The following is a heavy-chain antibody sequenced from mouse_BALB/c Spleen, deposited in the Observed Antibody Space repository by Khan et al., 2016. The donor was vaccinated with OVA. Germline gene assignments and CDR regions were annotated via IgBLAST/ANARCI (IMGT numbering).Heavy chain of an antibody. CDR3: TASY. Sequence: EVMLVESGGGLVKPGGSLKLSCAASGFTFSSYTMSWVRQTPEKRLEGLAPISSGGSYTYYPDSVKGRFTSSRDNAKNTLSLQMSSLKSEDTAMYYWTASYWGQGTLVTVSA. V-gene: IGHV5-6-4*01. CDR2: ISSGGSYT. CDR1: GFTFSSYT. J-gene: IGHJ3*01.